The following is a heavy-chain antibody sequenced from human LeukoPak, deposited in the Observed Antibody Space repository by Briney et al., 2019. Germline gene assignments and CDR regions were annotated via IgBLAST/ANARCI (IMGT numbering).Heavy chain of an antibody. V-gene: IGHV3-23*01. CDR1: GFTFSSYG. J-gene: IGHJ4*02. CDR3: ARAFPTGDHPDY. CDR2: ISGSGGST. D-gene: IGHD2-21*01. Sequence: PGGSLRLSCAASGFTFSSYGMSWVRQAPGKGPEWVSAISGSGGSTYYADSVKGRFTISRDNSKNTLYLQMNSLRAEDTAVYYCARAFPTGDHPDYWGQGTLVTVSS.